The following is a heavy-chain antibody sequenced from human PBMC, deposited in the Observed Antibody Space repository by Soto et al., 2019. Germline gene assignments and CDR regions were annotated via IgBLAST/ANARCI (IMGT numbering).Heavy chain of an antibody. Sequence: PSETLSLTCTVSGDSIDRSSYYWGWVRQPPGKSLEWIGSVFYSGGAYYTPSLKTRATVSVDTSKNQFSLKLTSVTAADTAFYFCARHQLYGPARRGFDSWGQGSLVTVS. V-gene: IGHV4-39*01. CDR3: ARHQLYGPARRGFDS. J-gene: IGHJ4*02. D-gene: IGHD3-3*01. CDR2: VFYSGGA. CDR1: GDSIDRSSYY.